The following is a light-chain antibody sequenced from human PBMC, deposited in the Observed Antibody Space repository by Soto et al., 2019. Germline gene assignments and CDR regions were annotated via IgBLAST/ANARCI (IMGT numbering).Light chain of an antibody. CDR3: QSYDSSLRGPVV. J-gene: IGLJ2*01. V-gene: IGLV1-40*01. CDR2: GNS. CDR1: SSNIGAGYD. Sequence: QSVLTQPPSVSGAPGQRVTISCTGSSSNIGAGYDVHWYQQLPGTAPKLLIYGNSIRPSGVPDRFSGSKTGTSASLAITGLQAEDEADYYCQSYDSSLRGPVVFGGGTKVTVL.